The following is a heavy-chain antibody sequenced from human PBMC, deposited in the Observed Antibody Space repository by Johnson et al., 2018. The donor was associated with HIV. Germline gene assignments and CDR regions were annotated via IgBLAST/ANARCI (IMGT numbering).Heavy chain of an antibody. J-gene: IGHJ3*02. D-gene: IGHD6-13*01. CDR1: GFAVSSNY. CDR2: IYSGGST. CDR3: ARDGESQQLPLGDAFDI. V-gene: IGHV3-66*01. Sequence: VQLVESGGGLVQSGGSLRLSCGVSGFAVSSNYMSWVRQAPGKGLEWVSIIYSGGSTYYAESVKGRFTISRDNSKNTLYLQMNNLRVEDTAVYDCARDGESQQLPLGDAFDIWGQGTMVTVSS.